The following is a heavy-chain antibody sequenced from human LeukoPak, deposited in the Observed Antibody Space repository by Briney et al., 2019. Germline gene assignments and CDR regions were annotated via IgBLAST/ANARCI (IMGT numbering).Heavy chain of an antibody. CDR2: IYPRDGST. Sequence: ASVKVSCKASGYSFTSNYIHWVRQAPGQGLEWMGMIYPRDGSTSYAQKFQGRVTVTRDTSTSTVHMELSGLRSEDTAVYYCARDQEXFDYWGQGTLVTVSS. CDR1: GYSFTSNY. V-gene: IGHV1-46*01. CDR3: ARDQEXFDY. J-gene: IGHJ4*02.